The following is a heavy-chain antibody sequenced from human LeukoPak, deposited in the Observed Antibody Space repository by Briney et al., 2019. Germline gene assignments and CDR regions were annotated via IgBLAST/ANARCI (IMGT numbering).Heavy chain of an antibody. J-gene: IGHJ4*02. Sequence: PSETLSLTCTVSGGSISSSRYYWGWIRQPPGKGLEWIGSIYYSGSTYYNPSLKSRVTISVDTSKNQFSLKLSSVTAADTAVYYCARHQLYSSGWYRPANYFDYWGQGTLVTVSS. D-gene: IGHD6-19*01. CDR2: IYYSGST. CDR3: ARHQLYSSGWYRPANYFDY. CDR1: GGSISSSRYY. V-gene: IGHV4-39*01.